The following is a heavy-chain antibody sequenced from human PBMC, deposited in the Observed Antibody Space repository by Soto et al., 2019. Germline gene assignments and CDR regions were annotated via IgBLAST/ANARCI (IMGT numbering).Heavy chain of an antibody. D-gene: IGHD2-15*01. CDR2: IVVGSGNT. CDR3: AAVSYCSGGSCSFPDY. Sequence: ASVKVSCKASGFTFTSSAVQWVRQARGQRLEWIGWIVVGSGNTNYAQKFQERVTITRDMSTSTAYMELSSLRSEDTAVYYCAAVSYCSGGSCSFPDYWGQGTLATVSS. CDR1: GFTFTSSA. V-gene: IGHV1-58*01. J-gene: IGHJ4*02.